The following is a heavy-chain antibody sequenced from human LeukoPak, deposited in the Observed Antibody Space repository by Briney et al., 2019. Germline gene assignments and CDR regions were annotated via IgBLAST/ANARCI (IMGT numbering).Heavy chain of an antibody. V-gene: IGHV4-34*01. CDR1: GGSFSGYY. CDR2: INHSGST. CDR3: ARARYSSSSRIFDY. J-gene: IGHJ4*02. D-gene: IGHD6-6*01. Sequence: SETLSLTCAVYGGSFSGYYWSWIRQPPGKGLEWIGEINHSGSTNYNPSLKSRVTISVDTSKNQFSLKLSSVTAADTAVYYCARARYSSSSRIFDYWGQGTLVTVSS.